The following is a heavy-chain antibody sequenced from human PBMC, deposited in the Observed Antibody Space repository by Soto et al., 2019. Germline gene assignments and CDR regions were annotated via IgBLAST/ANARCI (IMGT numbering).Heavy chain of an antibody. D-gene: IGHD3-10*01. CDR2: ISGSGGST. Sequence: EVQLLESGGGLVQPGVSLRLSCAASGFTFSSYAMSWVRQAPGKGLEWVSAISGSGGSTYYADSVKGRFTISRDNSKNTLYLQMNSLRAEDTAVYDCALVVRGVILGNYMDVWGKGTTVTVSS. V-gene: IGHV3-23*01. CDR1: GFTFSSYA. CDR3: ALVVRGVILGNYMDV. J-gene: IGHJ6*03.